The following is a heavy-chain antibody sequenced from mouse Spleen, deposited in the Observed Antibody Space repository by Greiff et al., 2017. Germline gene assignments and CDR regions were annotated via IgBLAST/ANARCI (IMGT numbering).Heavy chain of an antibody. Sequence: QVQLQQPGAELVKPGAPVKLSCKASGYTFTSYWMNWVKQRPGRGLEWIGRIDPSDSETHYNQKFKDKATLTVDKSSSTAYIQLSSLTSEDSAVYYCAREGYGNVFAYWGQGTLVTVSA. CDR3: AREGYGNVFAY. J-gene: IGHJ3*01. CDR1: GYTFTSYW. D-gene: IGHD2-10*02. CDR2: IDPSDSET. V-gene: IGHV1-69*02.